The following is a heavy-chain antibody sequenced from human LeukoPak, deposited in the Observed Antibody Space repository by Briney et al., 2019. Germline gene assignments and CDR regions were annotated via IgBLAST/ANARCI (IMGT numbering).Heavy chain of an antibody. CDR1: GFTFSSYG. CDR3: ARDNSVRDEAWWFNP. Sequence: GGSLRLSCAASGFTFSSYGMSWVRQAPGKGLEWVSAISGSGGSTYYADSVKGRFTISRDNSKNTLYLQMNSLRSEDTAVYYCARDNSVRDEAWWFNPWGQGTLVTVSS. D-gene: IGHD5-24*01. J-gene: IGHJ5*02. CDR2: ISGSGGST. V-gene: IGHV3-23*01.